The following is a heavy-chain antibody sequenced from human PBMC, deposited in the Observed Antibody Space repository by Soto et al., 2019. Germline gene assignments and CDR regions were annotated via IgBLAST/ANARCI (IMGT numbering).Heavy chain of an antibody. Sequence: QVQLVQSGAEVKKPGSSVKVSCKASGGTFSSYAISWVRQAPGQGLEWMGGILPIFGTANYAQKVQGRVTITADESTSTAYMELSSLRSEDTAVYYCARDHLAYCGCDCYSVYYYYGMDVWCQGTTVTVSS. CDR3: ARDHLAYCGCDCYSVYYYYGMDV. D-gene: IGHD2-21*02. J-gene: IGHJ6*02. CDR1: GGTFSSYA. V-gene: IGHV1-69*01. CDR2: ILPIFGTA.